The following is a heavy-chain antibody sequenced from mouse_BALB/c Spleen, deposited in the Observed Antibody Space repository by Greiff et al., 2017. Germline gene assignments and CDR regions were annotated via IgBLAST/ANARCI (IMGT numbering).Heavy chain of an antibody. J-gene: IGHJ2*01. Sequence: EVQLVESGGGLVKPGGSLKLSCAASGFTFSDYYMYWVRQTPEKRLEWVATISDGGSYTYYPDSVKGRFTISRDNAKNNLYLQMSSLKSEDTAMYYCARDSTVVATNYFDYWGQGTTLTVSS. CDR1: GFTFSDYY. V-gene: IGHV5-4*02. CDR2: ISDGGSYT. CDR3: ARDSTVVATNYFDY. D-gene: IGHD1-1*01.